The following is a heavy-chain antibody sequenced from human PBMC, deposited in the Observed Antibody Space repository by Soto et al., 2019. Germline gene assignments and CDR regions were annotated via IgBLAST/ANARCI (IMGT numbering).Heavy chain of an antibody. Sequence: SVKVSCKSSGGTFSSYAITWVRQAPGQGLEWMGGIIPIFGTANYAQKFQGRVTITADESTSTAYMELSSLRSEDTAVYYCAAARIEYSSSSVDYFDYWGQGTLVTVSS. CDR3: AAARIEYSSSSVDYFDY. CDR1: GGTFSSYA. J-gene: IGHJ4*02. D-gene: IGHD6-6*01. CDR2: IIPIFGTA. V-gene: IGHV1-69*13.